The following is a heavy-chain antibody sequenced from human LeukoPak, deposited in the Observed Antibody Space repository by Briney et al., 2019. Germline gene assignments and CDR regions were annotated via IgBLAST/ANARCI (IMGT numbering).Heavy chain of an antibody. J-gene: IGHJ6*03. Sequence: ASVRVSCKASRYIITTYGITWVRQAPGQGLEWMGWINPNSGGTNYAQKFQGRVTMTRDTSISTAYMELSRLRSDDTAVYYCARISSGWSFTHYYYYMDVWGKGTTVTVSS. D-gene: IGHD6-19*01. CDR3: ARISSGWSFTHYYYYMDV. CDR1: RYIITTYG. CDR2: INPNSGGT. V-gene: IGHV1-2*02.